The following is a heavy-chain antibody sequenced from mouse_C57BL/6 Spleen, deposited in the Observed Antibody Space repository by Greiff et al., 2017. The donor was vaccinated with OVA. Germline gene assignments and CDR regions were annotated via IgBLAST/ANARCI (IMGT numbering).Heavy chain of an antibody. V-gene: IGHV5-16*01. D-gene: IGHD1-1*01. Sequence: EVKLVESEGGLVQPGSSMKLSCTASGFTFSDYYMAWVRQVPEKGLEWVANINYDGSSTYYLDSLKSRFILSRDNAKNILYLQMSSLKSEDTATYYCARGKGLLRGFDYWGQGTTLTVSS. CDR2: INYDGSST. CDR3: ARGKGLLRGFDY. CDR1: GFTFSDYY. J-gene: IGHJ2*01.